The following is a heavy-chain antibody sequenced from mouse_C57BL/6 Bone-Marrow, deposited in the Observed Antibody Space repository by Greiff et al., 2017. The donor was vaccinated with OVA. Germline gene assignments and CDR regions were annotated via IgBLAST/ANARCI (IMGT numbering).Heavy chain of an antibody. Sequence: QVQLQQSGAELVRPGASVKLSCKASGYTFTDYYINWVKQRPGQGLEWIARIYPGSGNTYYNEKFKGKATLTAEKSSSTAYMQLSSLTSEDSAVYFCARDFITTVVATRGYYFDYWGQGTTLTVSS. CDR1: GYTFTDYY. CDR2: IYPGSGNT. J-gene: IGHJ2*01. D-gene: IGHD1-1*01. V-gene: IGHV1-76*01. CDR3: ARDFITTVVATRGYYFDY.